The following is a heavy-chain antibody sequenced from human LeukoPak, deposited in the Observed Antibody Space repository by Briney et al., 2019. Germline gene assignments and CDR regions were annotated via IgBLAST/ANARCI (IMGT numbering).Heavy chain of an antibody. V-gene: IGHV3-21*01. CDR2: ISSSSSYI. D-gene: IGHD1-7*01. CDR3: ARDYWDYGAAGRLGYYYGMDV. J-gene: IGHJ6*02. Sequence: GGSLRLSCAASGFTFSSYSMNWVRQAPGKGLEWVSSISSSSSYIYYADSVKGRFTISRDNAKNSLYLQMNSLRAEDTAVYYCARDYWDYGAAGRLGYYYGMDVWGQGTTVTVSS. CDR1: GFTFSSYS.